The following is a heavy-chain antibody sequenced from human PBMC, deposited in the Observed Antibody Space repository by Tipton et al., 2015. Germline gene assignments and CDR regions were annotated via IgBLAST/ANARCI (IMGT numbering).Heavy chain of an antibody. J-gene: IGHJ6*02. CDR1: GFTLSNYG. V-gene: IGHV3-30*18. CDR2: TSYDGSAE. D-gene: IGHD6-19*01. CDR3: AKDHSIAVAGYYYHGMDV. Sequence: RSLRLSCGASGFTLSNYGMHWVRQAPGKGLEWVALTSYDGSAEYYADSVKGRFTISRDHSKNTLYLQMNSLRAEDTAVYYCAKDHSIAVAGYYYHGMDVWGQGTTVTVSS.